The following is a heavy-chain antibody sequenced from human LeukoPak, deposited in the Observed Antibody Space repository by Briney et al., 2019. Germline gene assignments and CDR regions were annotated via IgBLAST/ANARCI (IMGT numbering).Heavy chain of an antibody. D-gene: IGHD6-19*01. Sequence: SETLSLTYTVGSISSSSYYWGWIRQPPGKGLEWIGNIYSGENTYYNPSLKSRVTTSVDTSKTQFSLKLSSVTAADTAVYYCARRSSSGWYFDYWGQGNLVTVSS. CDR3: ARRSSSGWYFDY. V-gene: IGHV4-39*01. CDR1: GSISSSSYY. J-gene: IGHJ4*02. CDR2: IYSGENT.